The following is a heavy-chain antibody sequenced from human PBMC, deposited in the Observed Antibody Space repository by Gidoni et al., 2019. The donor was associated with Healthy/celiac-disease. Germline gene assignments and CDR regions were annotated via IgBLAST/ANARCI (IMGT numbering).Heavy chain of an antibody. J-gene: IGHJ4*02. CDR2: ISWNSGSI. V-gene: IGHV3-9*01. Sequence: EVQLVESGGGLVQPGRSLRLSCAASGFTFADYAMHWVRQAPGKGLEWVSGISWNSGSIGYADSVKGRFTISRDNAKNSLYLQMNSLRAEDTALYYCAKDIQGCSGGSCYTLFDYWGQGTLVTVSS. CDR3: AKDIQGCSGGSCYTLFDY. D-gene: IGHD2-15*01. CDR1: GFTFADYA.